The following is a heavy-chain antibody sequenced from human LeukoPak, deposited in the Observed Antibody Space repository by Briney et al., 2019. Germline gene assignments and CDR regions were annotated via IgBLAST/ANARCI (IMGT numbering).Heavy chain of an antibody. Sequence: GSLRLSCAASGFTFSSYAMSWVRQAPGKGLEWVSAISGSGGSTYYADSVKGRFTISRDNSKNTLYLQMNSLRAEDTAVYYCATTRRVSGSYAGTFDYWGQGTLVTVSS. D-gene: IGHD1-26*01. CDR1: GFTFSSYA. V-gene: IGHV3-23*01. CDR3: ATTRRVSGSYAGTFDY. J-gene: IGHJ4*02. CDR2: ISGSGGST.